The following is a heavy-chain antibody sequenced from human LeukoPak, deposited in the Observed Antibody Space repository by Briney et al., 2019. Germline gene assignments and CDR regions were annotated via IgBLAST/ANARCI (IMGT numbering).Heavy chain of an antibody. CDR1: GFTFSSYS. CDR3: ARDSTIYRATDY. D-gene: IGHD1-26*01. V-gene: IGHV3-21*01. CDR2: ISSSSSYI. Sequence: GGSLRLSCAASGFTFSSYSMNWVRQAPGKGLEWVSSISSSSSYIYYADSVKGRFTISRDNAKKSLYLQMNSLRAEDTAVYNCARDSTIYRATDYWGQGTLVTVSS. J-gene: IGHJ4*02.